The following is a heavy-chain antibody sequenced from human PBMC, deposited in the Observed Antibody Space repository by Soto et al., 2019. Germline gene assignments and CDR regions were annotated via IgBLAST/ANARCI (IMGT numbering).Heavy chain of an antibody. J-gene: IGHJ4*02. CDR2: IYYSGST. CDR3: ARGTAYGDLDY. D-gene: IGHD4-17*01. V-gene: IGHV4-59*01. Sequence: PSETLSLTCTVSSGSISSYYWSWIRQPPGKGLEWIGYIYYSGSTNYNPSLKSRVTISVDTSKNQFSLKLSSVTAADTAVYYCARGTAYGDLDYWGQGTLVTVSS. CDR1: SGSISSYY.